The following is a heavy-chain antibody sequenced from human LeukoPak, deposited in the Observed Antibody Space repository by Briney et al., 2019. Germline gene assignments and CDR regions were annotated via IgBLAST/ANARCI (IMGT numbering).Heavy chain of an antibody. D-gene: IGHD6-19*01. CDR3: ARGNNQSYSSGWYSFDY. CDR2: INHSGST. J-gene: IGHJ4*02. CDR1: GGSISSYY. Sequence: SETLSLTCTVSGGSISSYYWSWIRQPPGKGLEWIGEINHSGSTNYNPSLKSRVTISVDTSKNQFSLKLSSVTAADTAVYYCARGNNQSYSSGWYSFDYWGQGTLVTVSS. V-gene: IGHV4-34*01.